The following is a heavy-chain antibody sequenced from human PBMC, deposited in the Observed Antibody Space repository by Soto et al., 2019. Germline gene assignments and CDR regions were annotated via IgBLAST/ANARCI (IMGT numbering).Heavy chain of an antibody. Sequence: EVQLVESGGGLVQPGGSLRLSCAASGFTFSSSSINWVSQAPGKGLEWFSYITSDSSTISYADSVKGRFTVSRDNAKNSLYLQMNSLRDEDTAVYYCARVGRGVYGMDVWRQGTSVTVSS. CDR1: GFTFSSSS. V-gene: IGHV3-48*02. D-gene: IGHD2-8*01. CDR3: ARVGRGVYGMDV. J-gene: IGHJ6*02. CDR2: ITSDSSTI.